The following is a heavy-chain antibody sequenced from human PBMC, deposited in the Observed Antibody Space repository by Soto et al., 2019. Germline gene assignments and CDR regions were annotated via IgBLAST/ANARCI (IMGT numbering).Heavy chain of an antibody. V-gene: IGHV1-69*13. CDR2: IIPIFGTA. CDR3: ARDISADSGSYYEDY. J-gene: IGHJ4*02. D-gene: IGHD1-26*01. CDR1: GGTLSSYA. Sequence: SVKVSCKASGGTLSSYAISWVRQAPGQGLEWMGGIIPIFGTANYAQKFQGRVTITADESTSTAYMELSSLRSEDTAVYYCARDISADSGSYYEDYWGQGPLVTVSS.